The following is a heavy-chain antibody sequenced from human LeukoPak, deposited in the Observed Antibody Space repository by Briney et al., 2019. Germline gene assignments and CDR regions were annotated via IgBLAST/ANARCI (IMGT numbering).Heavy chain of an antibody. CDR1: GFTFSSYW. CDR3: ARGASSSWYQGPYYFDY. CDR2: INSDGSST. Sequence: GGSLRLSCAASGFTFSSYWMHWVRQAPGKGLVWVSRINSDGSSTSYADSVKGRFTISRDNAKNTLYLQMNSLRAEDTAVYYCARGASSSWYQGPYYFDYWGQETLVTVSS. V-gene: IGHV3-74*01. D-gene: IGHD6-13*01. J-gene: IGHJ4*02.